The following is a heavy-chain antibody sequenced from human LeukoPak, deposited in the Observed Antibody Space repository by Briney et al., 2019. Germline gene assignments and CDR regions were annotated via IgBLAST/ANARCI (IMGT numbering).Heavy chain of an antibody. CDR2: ISSSSSTI. V-gene: IGHV3-48*01. CDR3: AAVAGKGGARS. J-gene: IGHJ4*02. D-gene: IGHD6-19*01. Sequence: GGSLRLSCAASGFTFSSYAMSWVRQAPGKGLEWVSYISSSSSTIYYADSVKGRFTISRDNAKNSLYLQMNSLRAEDTAVYYCAAVAGKGGARSWGQGTLVTVSS. CDR1: GFTFSSYA.